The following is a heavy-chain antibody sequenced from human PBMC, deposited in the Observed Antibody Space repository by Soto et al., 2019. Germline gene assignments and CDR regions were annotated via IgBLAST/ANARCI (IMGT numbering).Heavy chain of an antibody. J-gene: IGHJ6*02. D-gene: IGHD3-10*01. Sequence: GGSLRLSCAASGFTFSSYAMTWVRQAPGKGLEWVSVISGSGGSTYYADSVKGRFTISRDNSKNTLFLQMNSLRAEDAAVYYCAKGRGYFGSGSYYNNYGMDVWGQGTTVTVSS. CDR3: AKGRGYFGSGSYYNNYGMDV. CDR2: ISGSGGST. CDR1: GFTFSSYA. V-gene: IGHV3-23*01.